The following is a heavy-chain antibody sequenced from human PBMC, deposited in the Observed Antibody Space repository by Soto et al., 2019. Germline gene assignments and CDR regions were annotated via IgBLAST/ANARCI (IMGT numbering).Heavy chain of an antibody. J-gene: IGHJ4*02. D-gene: IGHD6-25*01. Sequence: SETLSLTCTVSGGSISSSSYYWGWIRQPPGKGLEWIGSIYYSGSTYYNPSLKSRVTISVDTSKNQFSLKLSSVTAADTAVYYCVSETSTSPGSGFDYWGQGTLVTVSS. V-gene: IGHV4-39*01. CDR1: GGSISSSSYY. CDR2: IYYSGST. CDR3: VSETSTSPGSGFDY.